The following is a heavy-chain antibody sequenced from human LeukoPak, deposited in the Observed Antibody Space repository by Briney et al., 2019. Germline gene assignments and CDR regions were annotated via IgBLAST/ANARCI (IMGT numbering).Heavy chain of an antibody. CDR2: IYYSGST. D-gene: IGHD2-2*02. V-gene: IGHV4-59*12. J-gene: IGHJ6*02. Sequence: SETLSLTCTVSGGSISSYYWSWIRQPPGKGLEWIGYIYYSGSTNYNPSLKSRVTISVDTSRNQFSLKLSSVTAADTAVYYCARGLPNTPYYYYGMDVWGQGTTVTVSS. CDR1: GGSISSYY. CDR3: ARGLPNTPYYYYGMDV.